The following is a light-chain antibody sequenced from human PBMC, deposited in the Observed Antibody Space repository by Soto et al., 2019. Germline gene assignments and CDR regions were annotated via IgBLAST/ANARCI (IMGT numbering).Light chain of an antibody. J-gene: IGKJ2*01. Sequence: IQMTQSPSTLSASVGDRVTITCRASQSITNWLAWYQQKPGKAPKLLIYKASNLESGVPSRFSGSGSGTEFTLTISSLQPDDFATYYCQQYNSSFGQGTKVDIK. CDR1: QSITNW. CDR3: QQYNSS. CDR2: KAS. V-gene: IGKV1-5*03.